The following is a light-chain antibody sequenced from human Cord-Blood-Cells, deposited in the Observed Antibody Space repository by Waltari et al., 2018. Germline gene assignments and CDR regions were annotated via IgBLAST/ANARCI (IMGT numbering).Light chain of an antibody. Sequence: DIQMTQSPSSLSATVGDRVTITCQASQDISNYLNWSQQKPGKAPKLLISDASNLETGVPSRFSGSGSGTDFTFTISSLQPEDISTYYCQQYDDLPMYTFGQGTKLEIK. CDR1: QDISNY. CDR3: QQYDDLPMYT. CDR2: DAS. V-gene: IGKV1-33*01. J-gene: IGKJ2*01.